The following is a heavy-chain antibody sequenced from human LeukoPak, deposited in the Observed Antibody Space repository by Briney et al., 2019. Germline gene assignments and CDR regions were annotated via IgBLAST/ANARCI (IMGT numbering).Heavy chain of an antibody. CDR2: ISYDGSNK. CDR1: GFTFSSYG. J-gene: IGHJ4*02. V-gene: IGHV3-30*18. Sequence: GGSLRLSCAASGFTFSSYGMHWVRQAPGKGLEWVAVISYDGSNKYYADSVKGRFTIPRDNSKNTLYLQMNSLRAEDTAVYYCAKDLELAVAGTFDYWGQGTLVTVSS. CDR3: AKDLELAVAGTFDY. D-gene: IGHD6-19*01.